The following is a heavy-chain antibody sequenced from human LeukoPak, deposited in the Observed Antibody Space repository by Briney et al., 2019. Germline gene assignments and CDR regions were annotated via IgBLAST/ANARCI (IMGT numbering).Heavy chain of an antibody. CDR1: GFTFSSYA. D-gene: IGHD4-17*01. CDR2: ITSRGTDT. J-gene: IGHJ6*02. Sequence: GGSLRLSCAASGFTFSSYAMHWVRQAPGKGLGYVSGITSRGTDTSYANSVKGRFTISRDNSKNTLYLQMGSLRVEDMAVYYCARGRGTTVTASMDVWGQGTTVTVSS. CDR3: ARGRGTTVTASMDV. V-gene: IGHV3-64*01.